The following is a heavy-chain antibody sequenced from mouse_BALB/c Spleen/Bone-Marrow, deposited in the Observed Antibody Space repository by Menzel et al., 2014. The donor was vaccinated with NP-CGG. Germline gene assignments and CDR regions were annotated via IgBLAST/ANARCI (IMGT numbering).Heavy chain of an antibody. CDR2: ISNVGSYT. Sequence: EVQGVESGGDLVKPGGSLKLSCAASGFTFSSYGMSWVRQTPDKRLEWVATISNVGSYTYYPDSVKGRFTISRDNAKNTLYLQMSSLKSEDTAMYYCARPCYYRDEAAMDYWGQGTSVTVSS. J-gene: IGHJ4*01. V-gene: IGHV5-6*01. CDR3: ARPCYYRDEAAMDY. D-gene: IGHD2-14*01. CDR1: GFTFSSYG.